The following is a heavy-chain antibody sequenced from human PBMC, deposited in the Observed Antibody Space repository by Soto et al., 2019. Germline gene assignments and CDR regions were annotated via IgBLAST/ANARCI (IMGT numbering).Heavy chain of an antibody. J-gene: IGHJ3*02. Sequence: EVQLVESGGGLVQHGGSLRLSCAASGFTFSSYSMNWVRQAPGKGLEWVSYISSSSSTIYYADSVKGRFTISRDNAKNSLYLQMNSLRAEDTAVYYCARDMWGWNDEPQRDAFDIWGQGTIVTVSS. CDR1: GFTFSSYS. CDR3: ARDMWGWNDEPQRDAFDI. D-gene: IGHD1-1*01. V-gene: IGHV3-48*01. CDR2: ISSSSSTI.